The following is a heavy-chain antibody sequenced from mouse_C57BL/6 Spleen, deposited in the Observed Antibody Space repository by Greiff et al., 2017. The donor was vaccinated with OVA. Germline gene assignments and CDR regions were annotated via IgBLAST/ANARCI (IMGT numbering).Heavy chain of an antibody. J-gene: IGHJ2*01. D-gene: IGHD2-2*01. CDR3: ARSTMVTTGYFDY. CDR1: GYTFTSYW. Sequence: QVQLQQPGAELVRPGSSVKLSCKASGYTFTSYWMDWVKQRPGQGLEWIGNIYPSDSETHYNQKFKDKATLTVDKSSSTAYMQLSSLTSEDSAVYYCARSTMVTTGYFDYWGQGTTLTVSS. CDR2: IYPSDSET. V-gene: IGHV1-61*01.